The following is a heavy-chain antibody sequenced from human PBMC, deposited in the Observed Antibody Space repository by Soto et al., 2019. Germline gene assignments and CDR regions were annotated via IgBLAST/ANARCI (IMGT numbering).Heavy chain of an antibody. CDR3: ALSGDVLTGSGFQH. V-gene: IGHV4-31*03. CDR1: GGSISSGGYY. D-gene: IGHD3-9*01. Sequence: QVQLQESGPGLVKPSQTLSLTCIVSGGSISSGGYYWNWIRQHPGQGLEWIGNIYYGGSTYYNPSLKRRVTXXVXTXXNQFSLKLSSVTAADTAVYYCALSGDVLTGSGFQHWGQGTLVTVSS. J-gene: IGHJ1*01. CDR2: IYYGGST.